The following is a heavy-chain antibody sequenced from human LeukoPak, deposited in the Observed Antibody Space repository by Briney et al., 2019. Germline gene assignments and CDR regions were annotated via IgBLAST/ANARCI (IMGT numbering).Heavy chain of an antibody. J-gene: IGHJ4*02. CDR3: ARDWGGIEVTGSQFDY. CDR2: ISAHNGNT. D-gene: IGHD6-19*01. CDR1: GYSFSTYG. Sequence: VSVKVSCKASGYSFSTYGVSWVRQAPGQGLEWMGWISAHNGNTIYAQSFQGRVTMTTDTSTNTAYMELRSLRSDDTAIFYCARDWGGIEVTGSQFDYWGQGTLVTVSS. V-gene: IGHV1-18*01.